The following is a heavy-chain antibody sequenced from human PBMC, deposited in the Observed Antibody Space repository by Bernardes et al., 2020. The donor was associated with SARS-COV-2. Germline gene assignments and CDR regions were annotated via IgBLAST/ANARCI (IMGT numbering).Heavy chain of an antibody. J-gene: IGHJ6*02. Sequence: SESLSPTCTVSGGSIRSPYWNWIRQTPGPGLAWIGYLHNSGSSTYNPSLKSRVTISVDTSRNQFALRLSSVTTADTAVYYCARDEGVGGLPYYYYGMDVWGQGTTVTGSS. CDR3: ARDEGVGGLPYYYYGMDV. V-gene: IGHV4-59*11. D-gene: IGHD1-26*01. CDR2: LHNSGSS. CDR1: GGSIRSPY.